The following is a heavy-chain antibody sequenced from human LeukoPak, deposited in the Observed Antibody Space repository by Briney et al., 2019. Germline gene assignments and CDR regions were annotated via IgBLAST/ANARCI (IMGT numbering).Heavy chain of an antibody. Sequence: SGGSLRLSCAASGFTFSDYSMNWVRQAPGKGLEWVSYISSSSSSINYADSVKGRFTVSRDNAKNSLSLQMDSLRAEDTAVYYCARGSCRSTSCAFDFWGQGAPVTVSS. CDR2: ISSSSSSI. D-gene: IGHD2-2*01. J-gene: IGHJ4*02. CDR3: ARGSCRSTSCAFDF. CDR1: GFTFSDYS. V-gene: IGHV3-48*01.